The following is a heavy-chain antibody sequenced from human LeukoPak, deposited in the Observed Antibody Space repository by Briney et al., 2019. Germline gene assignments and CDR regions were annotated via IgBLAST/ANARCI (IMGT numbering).Heavy chain of an antibody. D-gene: IGHD2-15*01. Sequence: SETLPLTCAVYGGSFSGYYWSWIRQPPGKGLEWIGEINHSGSTDYNPSLKSRVTISVDTSKNQFSLKLSSVTAADTAVYYCARGVYCSGGNCYLPFDYWGQGTLVTVSS. J-gene: IGHJ4*02. CDR3: ARGVYCSGGNCYLPFDY. CDR2: INHSGST. CDR1: GGSFSGYY. V-gene: IGHV4-34*01.